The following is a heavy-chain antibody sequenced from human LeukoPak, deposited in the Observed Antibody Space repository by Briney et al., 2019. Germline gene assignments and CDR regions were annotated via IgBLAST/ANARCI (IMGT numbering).Heavy chain of an antibody. J-gene: IGHJ4*02. CDR3: ARGTYYYDSSGYYPSDY. CDR1: GYTFTGYY. D-gene: IGHD3-22*01. CDR2: INPNSGGT. Sequence: ASVKVSCKASGYTFTGYYMHWVRQAPGQGLEWMGRINPNSGGTNYAQKFQGRVTMTRDTSISTAYMELSRLRSDDTAVYYCARGTYYYDSSGYYPSDYWGQGTLVTVSS. V-gene: IGHV1-2*06.